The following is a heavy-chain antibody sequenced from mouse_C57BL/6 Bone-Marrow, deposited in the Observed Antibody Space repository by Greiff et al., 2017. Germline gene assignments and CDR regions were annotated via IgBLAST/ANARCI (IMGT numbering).Heavy chain of an antibody. Sequence: EVMLVDSGGGLVKPGGSLKLSCAASGFTFSDYGMHWVRQAPEKGLEWVAYISSGSSTIYYADTVKGRFTISRDNAKNTLFLQMTSLRSEDTAMYYCAKHYYYVDVWGTGTTVTVSS. J-gene: IGHJ1*03. CDR2: ISSGSSTI. CDR3: AKHYYYVDV. D-gene: IGHD1-1*01. V-gene: IGHV5-17*01. CDR1: GFTFSDYG.